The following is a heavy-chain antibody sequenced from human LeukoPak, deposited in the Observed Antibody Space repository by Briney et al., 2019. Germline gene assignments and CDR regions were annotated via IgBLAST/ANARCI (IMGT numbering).Heavy chain of an antibody. Sequence: GGSLRLSCAASGFTFSDYYMSWIRQAPGKGLEWVSYISSSGSTIYYADSVKGRFTISRDNAKNSLYLQMNSLRAEDTAVYYCARDQREYQLLPPMDVWGQGTTVTVSS. D-gene: IGHD2-2*01. V-gene: IGHV3-11*04. CDR2: ISSSGSTI. CDR3: ARDQREYQLLPPMDV. J-gene: IGHJ6*02. CDR1: GFTFSDYY.